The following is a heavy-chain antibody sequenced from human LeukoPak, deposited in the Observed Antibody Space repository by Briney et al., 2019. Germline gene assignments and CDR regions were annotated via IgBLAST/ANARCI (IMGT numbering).Heavy chain of an antibody. Sequence: SETLSLTCTVSGGSISSYYWSWIRQPAGKGLEWLGRIYTSGSTNYNPSLKSRVTMSVDTSKNQFSLKLSSVTAADTAVYYCARDSAVADYYYYYYMDVWGKGTTVTVSS. J-gene: IGHJ6*03. CDR1: GGSISSYY. D-gene: IGHD6-19*01. CDR2: IYTSGST. CDR3: ARDSAVADYYYYYYMDV. V-gene: IGHV4-4*07.